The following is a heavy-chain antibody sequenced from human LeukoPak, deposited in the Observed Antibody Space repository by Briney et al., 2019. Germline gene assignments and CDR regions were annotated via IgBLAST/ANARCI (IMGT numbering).Heavy chain of an antibody. CDR3: SREWGNGNDLRPDY. V-gene: IGHV3-49*04. Sequence: PGGSLRLSCAASGFTFNTYTMNWVRQAPGKGLGWIGFIRSSIYGGTPKAAASVKGRFIFSRDDSKGVAYLRMNSLKTEDAAVYYCSREWGNGNDLRPDYWGQGTLVTVSS. CDR1: GFTFNTYT. CDR2: IRSSIYGGTP. J-gene: IGHJ4*02. D-gene: IGHD1-1*01.